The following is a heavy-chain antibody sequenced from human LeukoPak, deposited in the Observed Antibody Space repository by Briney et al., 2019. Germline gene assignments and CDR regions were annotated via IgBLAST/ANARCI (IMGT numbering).Heavy chain of an antibody. V-gene: IGHV3-49*04. Sequence: GGSLRLSCAASGFTVSSNYMSWVRQAPGKGLEWVGFIRSKAYGGTTEYAASVKGRFTISRDDSKSIAYLQMNSLKTEDTAVYYCTSLIVVVVADPYYFDYWGQGTLVTVSS. CDR2: IRSKAYGGTT. J-gene: IGHJ4*02. CDR1: GFTVSSNY. D-gene: IGHD2-15*01. CDR3: TSLIVVVVADPYYFDY.